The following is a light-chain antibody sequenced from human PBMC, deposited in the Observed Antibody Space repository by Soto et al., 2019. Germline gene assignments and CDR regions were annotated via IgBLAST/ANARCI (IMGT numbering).Light chain of an antibody. CDR1: QSISSN. CDR2: GAA. Sequence: PAILSVSPGERATLSCRANQSISSNLAWYQQKPGQAPRLLIYGAATRATGIPARFSGSGSGTDFTLTINSLQSEDFAVYYCQMYNNWVGTFGGGTKVDIK. V-gene: IGKV3-15*01. J-gene: IGKJ4*01. CDR3: QMYNNWVGT.